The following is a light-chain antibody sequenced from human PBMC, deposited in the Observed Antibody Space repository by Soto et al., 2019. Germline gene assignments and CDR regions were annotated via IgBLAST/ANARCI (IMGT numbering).Light chain of an antibody. J-gene: IGLJ3*02. CDR1: SSDVGGYDY. CDR2: DVS. V-gene: IGLV2-14*01. CDR3: SAYLCISSYKTSGTHWV. Sequence: QSALTQPASVSGSPGQSITISCTGTSSDVGGYDYVSWYQQHPGKAPKLMIYDVSDRPSGVSNRFSGSKSGNTASLTISGLQAEDEADYYCSAYLCISSYKTSGTHWVFGGGTKLTVL.